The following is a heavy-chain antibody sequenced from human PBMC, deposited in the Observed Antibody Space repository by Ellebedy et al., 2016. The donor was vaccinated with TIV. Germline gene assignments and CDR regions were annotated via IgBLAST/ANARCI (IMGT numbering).Heavy chain of an antibody. J-gene: IGHJ4*02. D-gene: IGHD1-26*01. CDR2: IYPIDSQL. Sequence: GESLKISCKASLYSFPTSWITXLRHMPGKGLSWLGKIYPIDSQLTSSPSFQGHVTMSVDTSISTAFLQWTSLKASDTAFYYCARFSGSFGGDDYWGQGTLVSVSS. V-gene: IGHV5-10-1*01. CDR3: ARFSGSFGGDDY. CDR1: LYSFPTSW.